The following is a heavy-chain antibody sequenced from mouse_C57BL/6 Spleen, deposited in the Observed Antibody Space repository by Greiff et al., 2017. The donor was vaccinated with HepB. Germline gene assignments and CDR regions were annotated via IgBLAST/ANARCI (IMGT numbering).Heavy chain of an antibody. CDR3: VRDRNYYGSSYVGYFDV. V-gene: IGHV10-3*01. CDR1: GFTFNTYA. CDR2: IRSKSSNYAT. J-gene: IGHJ1*03. D-gene: IGHD1-1*01. Sequence: EVKLVESGGGLVQPKGSLKLSCAASGFTFNTYAMHWVRQAPGKGLEWVARIRSKSSNYATYYADSVKDRFTISRDDSQSMLYLQMNNLKTEDTAMYYCVRDRNYYGSSYVGYFDVWGTGTTVTVSS.